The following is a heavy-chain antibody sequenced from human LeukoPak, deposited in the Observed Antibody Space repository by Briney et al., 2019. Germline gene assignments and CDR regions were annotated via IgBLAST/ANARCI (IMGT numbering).Heavy chain of an antibody. V-gene: IGHV4-61*02. J-gene: IGHJ5*02. CDR2: IYTSGST. CDR1: GGSISSGSYY. Sequence: PSQTPSLTCTVSGGSISSGSYYWSWIRQPAGKGLERLGRIYTSGSTNYNPSLKSRVTISVDTSKNQFSLRLSSVTAADTAVYYCARAEGYSYAQPFENWFDPWGQGTLVTVSS. D-gene: IGHD5-18*01. CDR3: ARAEGYSYAQPFENWFDP.